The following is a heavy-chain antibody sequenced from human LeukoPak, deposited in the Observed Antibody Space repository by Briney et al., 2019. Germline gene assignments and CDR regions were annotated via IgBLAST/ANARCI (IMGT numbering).Heavy chain of an antibody. CDR2: INRSGST. CDR1: GGSFSGYY. J-gene: IGHJ6*03. Sequence: PSETLSLTCAVYGGSFSGYYWSWIRQPPGKGLEWIGEINRSGSTNYNPSLKSRVTISVDTSKNQFSLKLSSVTAADTAVYYCARQSGGVRNYYYYMDVWGKGTTVTVSS. V-gene: IGHV4-34*01. D-gene: IGHD2-15*01. CDR3: ARQSGGVRNYYYYMDV.